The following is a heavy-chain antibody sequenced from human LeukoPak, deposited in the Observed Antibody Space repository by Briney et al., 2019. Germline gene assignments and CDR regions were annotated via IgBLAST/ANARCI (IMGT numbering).Heavy chain of an antibody. V-gene: IGHV3-15*01. J-gene: IGHJ6*02. D-gene: IGHD3-22*01. Sequence: GGSLRLSCAASGFTFSSYSMNWVRQAPGKGLQWVGRIKSDTYGATTDYAVFVKGRFTISRDDSKNTLYLQMNSLKSEDTAVYYCTTAPMNALDVWGQGTTVTVSS. CDR1: GFTFSSYS. CDR3: TTAPMNALDV. CDR2: IKSDTYGATT.